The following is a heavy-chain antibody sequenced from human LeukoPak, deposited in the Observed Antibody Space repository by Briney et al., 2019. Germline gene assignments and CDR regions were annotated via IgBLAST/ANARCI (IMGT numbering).Heavy chain of an antibody. D-gene: IGHD3-3*01. CDR3: ASTYYDFWSGYLPHSLDY. V-gene: IGHV4-39*07. J-gene: IGHJ4*02. CDR2: IYYSGST. CDR1: GGSISSSYC. Sequence: PSETLSLTCTVSGGSISSSYCWGWIRQPPEKGLEWIGSIYYSGSTYYNPSLKSRVTISVDTSKNQFSLKLSSVTAADTAVYYCASTYYDFWSGYLPHSLDYWGQGTLVTVSS.